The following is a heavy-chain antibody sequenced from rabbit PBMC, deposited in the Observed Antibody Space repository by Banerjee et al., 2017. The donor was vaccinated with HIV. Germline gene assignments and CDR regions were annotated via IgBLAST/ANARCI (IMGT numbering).Heavy chain of an antibody. V-gene: IGHV1S43*01. D-gene: IGHD8-1*01. Sequence: QSLEESGGDLVKPGASLTLTCTASGIDFSSYGISWVRQAPGKGLEWIACIYTSSGSTWYASWAKGRFTISKSTSLNTVTLQMTNLTGADTATYFCARNAGTSTYYYFNLWGPGPWSPS. J-gene: IGHJ4*01. CDR1: GIDFSSYG. CDR3: ARNAGTSTYYYFNL. CDR2: IYTSSGST.